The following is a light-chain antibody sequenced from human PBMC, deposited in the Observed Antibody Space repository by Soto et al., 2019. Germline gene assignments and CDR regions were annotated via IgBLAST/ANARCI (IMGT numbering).Light chain of an antibody. J-gene: IGLJ2*01. V-gene: IGLV2-14*03. CDR1: SSDVGAYNY. CDR3: SSYTSSSSYVV. CDR2: DVS. Sequence: QSVLTQPASVSASPGQSIAISCTGTSSDVGAYNYVSWYQQHPGKAPKLMIYDVSSRPSGISNRFFGSKSGNTASLTISGLQAEDEGDYYCSSYTSSSSYVVFGGGTKVTVL.